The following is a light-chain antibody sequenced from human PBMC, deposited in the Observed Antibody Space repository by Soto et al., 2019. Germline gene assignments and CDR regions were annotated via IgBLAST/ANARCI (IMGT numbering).Light chain of an antibody. CDR3: SSYTSSSTLVV. CDR2: EVT. Sequence: QSALTQPASVSGSPGQSITISCTGTSSDVGGYNYVSWYQQHPGKAPKLIISEVTNRPSGVSNRFSGSKSGNTASLTISGLQAEHEADFYCSSYTSSSTLVVFGTGTKLTVL. V-gene: IGLV2-14*01. J-gene: IGLJ1*01. CDR1: SSDVGGYNY.